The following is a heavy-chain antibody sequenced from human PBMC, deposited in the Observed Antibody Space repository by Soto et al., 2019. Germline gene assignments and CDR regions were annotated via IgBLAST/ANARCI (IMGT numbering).Heavy chain of an antibody. CDR1: GFTFSSYA. D-gene: IGHD3-3*01. CDR3: AREGPGTYYDFWSGYLDV. Sequence: PGGSLRLSCAASGFTFSSYAMHWVRQAPGKGLEWVAVISYDGSNKYYADSVKGRFTISRDNSKNTLYLQMNSLRAEDTAVYYCAREGPGTYYDFWSGYLDVWGQGTTVTSP. J-gene: IGHJ6*02. V-gene: IGHV3-30-3*01. CDR2: ISYDGSNK.